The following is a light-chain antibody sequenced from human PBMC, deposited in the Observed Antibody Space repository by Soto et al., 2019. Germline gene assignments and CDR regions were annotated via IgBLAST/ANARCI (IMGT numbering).Light chain of an antibody. CDR1: HDISNY. J-gene: IGKJ2*01. CDR2: DAS. Sequence: DIQMTQSPSSLSASVGDRVTITCQASHDISNYLNWFQQKPGSAPKRLIYDASNSETGVPSRFSADGFGTDFSLTIDSRHPEDVATYYCQQYENLPRTFGQGTKVEIK. CDR3: QQYENLPRT. V-gene: IGKV1-33*01.